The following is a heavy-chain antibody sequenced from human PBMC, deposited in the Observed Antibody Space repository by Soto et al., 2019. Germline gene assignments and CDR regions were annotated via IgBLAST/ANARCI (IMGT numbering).Heavy chain of an antibody. D-gene: IGHD3-16*01. CDR2: ISYDGSSQ. Sequence: QVLLVEAGGGVVQPGMSLRLSCVASGFMFSKYGIHWVRQAPGKGLEWVGFISYDGSSQYYSDSVKGPLTIFRDNTKNSASLQMISLRVEGTAVYYCARDATDSVCDCWGQGTLVSVSS. CDR3: ARDATDSVCDC. J-gene: IGHJ4*02. V-gene: IGHV3-33*01. CDR1: GFMFSKYG.